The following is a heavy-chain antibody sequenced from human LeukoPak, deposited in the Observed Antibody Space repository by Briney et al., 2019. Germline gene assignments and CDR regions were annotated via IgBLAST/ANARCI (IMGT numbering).Heavy chain of an antibody. CDR2: IHPISGDT. J-gene: IGHJ4*02. D-gene: IGHD1-1*01. CDR1: GYTFTGYY. CDR3: ARGLTNGHDFDY. Sequence: ASVKVSCKASGYTFTGYYMHWVRQVPGQGPEWMGWIHPISGDTNQAQKFQGWVTLTRDTSISTAYMDLSRLTSDDTAVYYCARGLTNGHDFDYWGQGTLVTVSS. V-gene: IGHV1-2*04.